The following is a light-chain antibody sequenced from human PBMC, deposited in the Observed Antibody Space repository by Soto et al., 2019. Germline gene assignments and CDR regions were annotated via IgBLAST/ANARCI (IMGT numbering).Light chain of an antibody. J-gene: IGKJ1*01. CDR2: DAY. Sequence: IQMTQSPSALSASVGDRVTLTCRASESISTWLAWYQQKPGKAPKLLIYDAYNLRSGVPSRFSGSGSGTEFTLTISSLQPDDFATYYCQQYNSYWTFGQRTKVEI. V-gene: IGKV1-5*01. CDR3: QQYNSYWT. CDR1: ESISTW.